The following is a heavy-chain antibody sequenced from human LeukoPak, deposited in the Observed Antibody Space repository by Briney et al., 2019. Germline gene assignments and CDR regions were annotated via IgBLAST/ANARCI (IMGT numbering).Heavy chain of an antibody. V-gene: IGHV3-7*05. CDR1: GFMFSNYW. CDR2: IKQDGREE. CDR3: ATISQRSLDH. J-gene: IGHJ4*02. Sequence: PGGSLRLSCAASGFMFSNYWMSWVRQAPGKGLEWVANIKQDGREEYYVDSLKGRFTISRDNAKNSLYLQMNRLRAEDTAVYYCATISQRSLDHWGQGTLVTVSS.